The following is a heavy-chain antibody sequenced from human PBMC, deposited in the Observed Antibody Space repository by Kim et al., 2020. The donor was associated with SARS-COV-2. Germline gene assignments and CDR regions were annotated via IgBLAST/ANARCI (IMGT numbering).Heavy chain of an antibody. J-gene: IGHJ4*01. CDR2: IDHRGNT. CDR1: TDSRSDYY. CDR3: ANYVDFWSGPQSPFDY. V-gene: IGHV4-34*01. Sequence: SETLSLTCPINTDSRSDYYCGWIRQAPGRGLEWIGEIDHRGNTKYNPSLKSRVTISLDRSKNLVALKLTSVTAADTAESRCANYVDFWSGPQSPFDYWG. D-gene: IGHD3-3*01.